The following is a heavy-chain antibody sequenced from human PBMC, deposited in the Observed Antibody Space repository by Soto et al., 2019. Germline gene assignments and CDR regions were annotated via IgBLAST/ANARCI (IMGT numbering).Heavy chain of an antibody. Sequence: GGSLRLSCAASGFTFSSYSMSWVRQAPGKGLEWVSGFRTSGDGGTTYYADSVKGRFTISRDNSKNMLFLQMNSLRAEDTAIYYCAKKVNSGPGSQYFDYWGQGTLVTAPQ. D-gene: IGHD3-10*01. V-gene: IGHV3-23*01. J-gene: IGHJ4*02. CDR2: FRTSGDGGTT. CDR3: AKKVNSGPGSQYFDY. CDR1: GFTFSSYS.